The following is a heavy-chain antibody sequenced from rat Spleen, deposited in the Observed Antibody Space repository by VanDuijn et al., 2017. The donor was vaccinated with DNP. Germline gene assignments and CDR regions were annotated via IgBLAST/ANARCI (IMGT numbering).Heavy chain of an antibody. D-gene: IGHD5-1*01. V-gene: IGHV5-22*01. J-gene: IGHJ2*01. CDR1: GFTFSDYY. CDR3: ARWGTGNWDY. CDR2: IRYDGGRT. Sequence: EVQLVESGGGLVQPGRSLKLSCTASGFTFSDYYMAWVRQAPTKGLEWVAYIRYDGGRTYYGDSVKGRFTISRDNANSILYLQMKRLRSEDTATYYCARWGTGNWDYWGQGVMVTVSS.